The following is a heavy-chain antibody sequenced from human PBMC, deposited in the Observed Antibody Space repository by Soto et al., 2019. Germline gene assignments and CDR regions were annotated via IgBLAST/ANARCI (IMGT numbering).Heavy chain of an antibody. Sequence: QITLNESGPTVVRPTETLTLTRRFSGFSLTTSGVGVGWIRRSPGKAPEWLALIYWDDDKRYSASLKSRLTITKDTSKNQVVLTVSDLDPTDTATYYCAHRVLRTVFGLVTTTAIYFDFWGQGTPVAVSS. D-gene: IGHD3-3*01. CDR2: IYWDDDK. J-gene: IGHJ4*02. V-gene: IGHV2-5*02. CDR1: GFSLTTSGVG. CDR3: AHRVLRTVFGLVTTTAIYFDF.